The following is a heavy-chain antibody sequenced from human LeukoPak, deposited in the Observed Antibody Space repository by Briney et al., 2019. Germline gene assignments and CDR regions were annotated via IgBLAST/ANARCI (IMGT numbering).Heavy chain of an antibody. V-gene: IGHV1-46*01. Sequence: ASVKVSCKASGYTFTSYYMHWVRQAPGQGLEWMGIINPSGGSTSYAQKFQGRVTMTRDTSTSTVYMELSSLRSEDTAVYYCARDYDILTGFSRGGFDYWGQGTLVTVSS. D-gene: IGHD3-9*01. CDR2: INPSGGST. CDR1: GYTFTSYY. CDR3: ARDYDILTGFSRGGFDY. J-gene: IGHJ4*02.